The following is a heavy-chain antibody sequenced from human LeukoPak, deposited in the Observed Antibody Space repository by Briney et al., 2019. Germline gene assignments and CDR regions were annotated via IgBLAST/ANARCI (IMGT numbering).Heavy chain of an antibody. CDR1: GGSVSSGSYY. V-gene: IGHV4-61*01. CDR3: AGSDSSGYYYVSDY. CDR2: IYYSGST. J-gene: IGHJ4*02. D-gene: IGHD3-22*01. Sequence: SETLSLTCTVSGGSVSSGSYYWSWIRQPPGKGLEWIGYIYYSGSTNYNPSLKSRVTISVDTSKNQFSLKLSSVTAADTAVYYCAGSDSSGYYYVSDYWGQGTLVTVSS.